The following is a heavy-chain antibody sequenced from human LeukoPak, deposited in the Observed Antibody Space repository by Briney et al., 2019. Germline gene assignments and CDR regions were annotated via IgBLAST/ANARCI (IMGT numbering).Heavy chain of an antibody. V-gene: IGHV3-23*01. CDR3: AKRGVVIRVILVGFHKEAYYFDS. CDR1: GITLSNYG. Sequence: GGSLRLSCAVSGITLSNYGMSWVRQAPGKGLEWVAGISDSGGRTNYADSVKGRFTISRDNPKNTLYLQMNNLRAEDTAVYFCAKRGVVIRVILVGFHKEAYYFDSWGQGALVTVSS. D-gene: IGHD3-22*01. J-gene: IGHJ4*02. CDR2: ISDSGGRT.